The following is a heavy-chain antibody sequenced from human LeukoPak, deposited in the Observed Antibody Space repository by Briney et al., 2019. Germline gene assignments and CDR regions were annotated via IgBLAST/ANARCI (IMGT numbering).Heavy chain of an antibody. Sequence: SETLSLTCTVSGGSISSSSYCWGWIRQPRGKGLEWIGSIYCNGSTYYNPSLKSPVTISVDTSKNQFSLKLSSVTAADTAVYYCARAASMQYSSSSRAFDIWGQGTMVTVSS. CDR2: IYCNGST. CDR1: GGSISSSSYC. V-gene: IGHV4-39*01. J-gene: IGHJ3*02. D-gene: IGHD6-6*01. CDR3: ARAASMQYSSSSRAFDI.